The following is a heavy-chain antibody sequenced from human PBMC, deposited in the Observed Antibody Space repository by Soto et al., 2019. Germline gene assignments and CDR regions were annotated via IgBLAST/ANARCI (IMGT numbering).Heavy chain of an antibody. V-gene: IGHV4-31*03. CDR2: IYYSGST. Sequence: QVQLQESGPGLVKPSQTLSLTCTVSGGSISSGGYYWSWIRQHPGKGLEWIGYIYYSGSTYYNPYLKTRVTXSXPPSKNQFSLKLSSVPAADTAVYYCARWVGATSFDSWGQGTLVTVSS. CDR3: ARWVGATSFDS. CDR1: GGSISSGGYY. D-gene: IGHD1-26*01. J-gene: IGHJ4*02.